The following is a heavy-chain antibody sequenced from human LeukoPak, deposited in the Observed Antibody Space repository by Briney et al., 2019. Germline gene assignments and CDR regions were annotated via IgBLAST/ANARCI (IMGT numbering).Heavy chain of an antibody. D-gene: IGHD2-21*02. CDR1: GFTFSNYS. CDR3: ARDLSVTGPYWFDP. J-gene: IGHJ5*02. CDR2: ISSSSTYI. Sequence: PGGSLRLSCAASGFTFSNYSMNWVRQAPGKGLEWVSSISSSSTYIYYADSVKGRFTISRDNAKNSLSLQMNSLRAEDTAVYYCARDLSVTGPYWFDPWGQGTLVTVSS. V-gene: IGHV3-21*01.